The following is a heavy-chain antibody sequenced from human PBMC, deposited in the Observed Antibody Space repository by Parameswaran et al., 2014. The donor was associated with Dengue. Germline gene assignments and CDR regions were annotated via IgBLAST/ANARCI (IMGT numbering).Heavy chain of an antibody. D-gene: IGHD6-13*01. CDR3: VRGIAAAGGLGWFDP. CDR2: IIPIFGTA. Sequence: WVRQAPGQGLEWMGGIIPIFGTANYAQKFQGRVTITADESTSTAYMELSSLRSEDTAVYYCVRGIAAAGGLGWFDPVGPGNPGHRLL. J-gene: IGHJ5*02. V-gene: IGHV1-69*01.